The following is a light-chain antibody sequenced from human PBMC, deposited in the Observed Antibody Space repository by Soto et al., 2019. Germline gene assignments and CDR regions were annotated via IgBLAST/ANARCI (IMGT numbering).Light chain of an antibody. Sequence: QLVLTQSPSASASLGASVKLTCTLSSGHSSYAIAWHQQQPEKGPRYLMKLDSDGSHSKGDGIPDRFSGSSSGAERCLTISSLQSEDEADYYCQTWGTGIHVVFGGGTKGTVL. V-gene: IGLV4-69*01. CDR1: SGHSSYA. CDR2: LDSDGSH. J-gene: IGLJ2*01. CDR3: QTWGTGIHVV.